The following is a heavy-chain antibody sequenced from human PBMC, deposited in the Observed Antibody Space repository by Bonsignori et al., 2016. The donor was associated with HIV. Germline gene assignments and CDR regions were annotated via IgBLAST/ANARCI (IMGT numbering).Heavy chain of an antibody. CDR2: IKQDGGET. CDR3: ARGSGSGYDRFEY. V-gene: IGHV3-7*01. Sequence: EVQLVESGGGLVQPGGSLRLSCAASGFTFNNYWMSWVRQAPGKGLEWVANIKQDGGETYYVDSLKGRFTISRDNAKSSLYLQMNSLRAEDTAVYYCARGSGSGYDRFEYWGQGTLVT. J-gene: IGHJ4*02. CDR1: GFTFNNYW. D-gene: IGHD5-12*01.